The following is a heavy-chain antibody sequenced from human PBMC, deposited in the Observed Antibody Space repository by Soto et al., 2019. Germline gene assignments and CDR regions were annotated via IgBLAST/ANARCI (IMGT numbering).Heavy chain of an antibody. CDR2: AYYSGDT. CDR3: ARLGRVGIAAAYGVLYFDY. V-gene: IGHV4-39*01. J-gene: IGHJ4*02. D-gene: IGHD6-13*01. CDR1: GGSIFSSSYY. Sequence: QLQLQESGPGLVKPSEDLSLTCIVSGGSIFSSSYYWGWIRQSPGKGLEWIGNAYYSGDTHYNPSLKSRVTISVDTSKNQLSLRLGSVTAADTAVYYCARLGRVGIAAAYGVLYFDYWGQGTLVTVSS.